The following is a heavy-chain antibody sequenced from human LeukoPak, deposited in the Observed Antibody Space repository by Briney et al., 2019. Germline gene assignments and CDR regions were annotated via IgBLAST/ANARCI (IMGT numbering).Heavy chain of an antibody. V-gene: IGHV3-48*04. CDR2: ITSNSSAT. CDR1: GFKFGSFS. D-gene: IGHD5-18*01. Sequence: GGSLRLSCAASGFKFGSFSMGWVRQAPGKGLEWLSYITSNSSATYYADSLMGRFTIFRDNAKNSLYLQINSLRVDDTAVYYCARAIASYGDSAFWGQGTLVTVSS. J-gene: IGHJ4*02. CDR3: ARAIASYGDSAF.